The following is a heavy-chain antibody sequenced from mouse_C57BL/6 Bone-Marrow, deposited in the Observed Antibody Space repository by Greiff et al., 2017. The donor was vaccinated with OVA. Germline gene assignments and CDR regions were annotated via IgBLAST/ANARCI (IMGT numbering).Heavy chain of an antibody. CDR2: IDPTSGNT. J-gene: IGHJ3*01. CDR1: GYTFTSYG. Sequence: QVQLQQSGAELVRPGASVKLSCKASGYTFTSYGISWVKQRTGQGLEWIGVIDPTSGNTNYNEKFKGKATLTADKSYRTAYIELRTLTSENTAVYLCAKVYYGKGGLAYWGQGTLVTVSA. D-gene: IGHD2-1*01. CDR3: AKVYYGKGGLAY. V-gene: IGHV1-81*01.